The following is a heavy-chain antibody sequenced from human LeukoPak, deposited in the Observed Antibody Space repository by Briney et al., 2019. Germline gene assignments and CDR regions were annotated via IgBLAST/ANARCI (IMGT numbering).Heavy chain of an antibody. CDR1: GFTLSTYT. CDR3: ARPLQTYYYDSSGYFPFGY. Sequence: GGSLRLSCAASGFTLSTYTMHWVRQAPGKGLEWVGVISYDGYNKDYADSVKGRFTISRDNSKNTLYLQMNSLRAEDTAVYYCARPLQTYYYDSSGYFPFGYWGQGTLVTVSS. CDR2: ISYDGYNK. V-gene: IGHV3-30-3*01. J-gene: IGHJ4*02. D-gene: IGHD3-22*01.